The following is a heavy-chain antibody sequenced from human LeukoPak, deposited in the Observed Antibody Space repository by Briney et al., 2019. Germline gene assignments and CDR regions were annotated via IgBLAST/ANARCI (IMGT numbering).Heavy chain of an antibody. CDR1: GGSISSSSYY. J-gene: IGHJ6*03. CDR3: AKSRGNYDILTGYPYYMDV. Sequence: PSETLSLTCTVSGGSISSSSYYWGWIRQPPGKGLEWIGSIYYSGSTYYNPSLKSRVTISVDTSKNQFSLKLSSVTAADTAVYYCAKSRGNYDILTGYPYYMDVWGKGTAVTVSS. CDR2: IYYSGST. D-gene: IGHD3-9*01. V-gene: IGHV4-39*01.